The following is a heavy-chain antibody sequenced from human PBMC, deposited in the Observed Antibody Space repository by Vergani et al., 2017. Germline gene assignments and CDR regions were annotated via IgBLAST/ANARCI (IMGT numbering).Heavy chain of an antibody. CDR3: ARDSRALSIVVVPAAHPMDV. V-gene: IGHV1-69*05. Sequence: QVQLVQSGAEVKKPGSSVKVSCKASGGTFSSYAISWVRQAPGQGLEWMGGIIPIFGTANYAQKFQGRVTITTDESTSTAYMELSSLRSEDTAVYYGARDSRALSIVVVPAAHPMDVWGQGTTVTVSS. D-gene: IGHD2-2*01. J-gene: IGHJ6*02. CDR2: IIPIFGTA. CDR1: GGTFSSYA.